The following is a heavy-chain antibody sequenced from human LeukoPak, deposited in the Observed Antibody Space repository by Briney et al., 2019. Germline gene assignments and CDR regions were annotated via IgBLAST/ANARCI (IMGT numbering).Heavy chain of an antibody. V-gene: IGHV1-2*02. CDR2: IDPKSGGT. CDR1: GYTFTAHY. CDR3: ARGRGTTMVRGVITNYFDL. Sequence: GASAKVSCTASGYTFTAHYIHWVRQAPGQGHEWMGWIDPKSGGTNYAQKFLGSVTMTGDRSINTAFMELSRLRSDDTAIYYCARGRGTTMVRGVITNYFDLWGRGSLVTVSS. J-gene: IGHJ2*01. D-gene: IGHD3-10*01.